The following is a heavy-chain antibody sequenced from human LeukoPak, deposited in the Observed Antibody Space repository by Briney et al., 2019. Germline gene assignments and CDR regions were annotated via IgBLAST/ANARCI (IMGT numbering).Heavy chain of an antibody. V-gene: IGHV3-73*01. D-gene: IGHD3-10*01. CDR3: TSVTMVRGVIIANDY. J-gene: IGHJ4*02. CDR2: IRSKANSYAT. Sequence: GGSLKLSCAASGFTFSGSAMHWVRQASGKGLEWVGRIRSKANSYATAYAASVKGRFTISRDDSKNTAYLQMNSLKTEDTAVYYCTSVTMVRGVIIANDYWGQGTLVTVSS. CDR1: GFTFSGSA.